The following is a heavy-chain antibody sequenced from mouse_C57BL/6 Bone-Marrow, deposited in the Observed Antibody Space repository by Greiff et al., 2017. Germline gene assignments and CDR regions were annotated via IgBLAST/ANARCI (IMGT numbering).Heavy chain of an antibody. CDR2: IDPSDSYT. Sequence: QVQLQQPGAELVRPGTSVKLSCKASGYTFTSYWMHWVKQRPGQGLEWIGVIDPSDSYTNYNQKFKGKATLTVDTSSSTAYMQLSSLTSEDSAVYYCASSGGSANSGDDWGQGTTLTVSS. CDR1: GYTFTSYW. V-gene: IGHV1-59*01. CDR3: ASSGGSANSGDD. J-gene: IGHJ2*01. D-gene: IGHD1-1*02.